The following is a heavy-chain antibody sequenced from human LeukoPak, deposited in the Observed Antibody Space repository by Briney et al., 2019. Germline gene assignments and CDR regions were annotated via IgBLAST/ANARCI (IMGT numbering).Heavy chain of an antibody. V-gene: IGHV4-38-2*02. D-gene: IGHD5-12*01. Sequence: SETLSLACKVSGYSIGRDYYWAWLRQPPGKGLEWIGSIFHTGRTVYNPSYESRLTISMDTSKNEFFLRLNSVTAADTAVYFCARDGGYPTTDEGFDPWGLGTLVTVSS. CDR1: GYSIGRDYY. J-gene: IGHJ5*02. CDR2: IFHTGRT. CDR3: ARDGGYPTTDEGFDP.